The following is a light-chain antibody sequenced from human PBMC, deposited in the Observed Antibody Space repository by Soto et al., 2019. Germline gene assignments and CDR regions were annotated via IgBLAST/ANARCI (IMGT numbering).Light chain of an antibody. CDR3: GTWDSSLNTVL. V-gene: IGLV1-51*01. J-gene: IGLJ2*01. CDR1: SSNIGSFS. Sequence: QSVLTQPPSLSAAPGQKVTISCSGSSSNIGSFSVYWYQQLPGTAPKLLIYDNNKRPSGTPDRFTGSKSGTSATLAITGLHTGDEADYYCGTWDSSLNTVLFGGGTKLTVL. CDR2: DNN.